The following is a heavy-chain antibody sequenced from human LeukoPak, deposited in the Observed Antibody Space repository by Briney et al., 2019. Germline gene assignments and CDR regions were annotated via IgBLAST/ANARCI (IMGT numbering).Heavy chain of an antibody. CDR1: GVSISSGGYS. D-gene: IGHD3-22*01. CDR2: IYHSGST. V-gene: IGHV4-30-2*01. J-gene: IGHJ3*02. CDR3: ARGVRYYDSSGYQTNAFDI. Sequence: SETLSLTCAVSGVSISSGGYSWSWLRQPPGKGLEWIGYIYHSGSTYYNPSLKSRVTISVDRSKNQFSLKLSSVTAADTAVYYCARGVRYYDSSGYQTNAFDIWGQGTMVTVSS.